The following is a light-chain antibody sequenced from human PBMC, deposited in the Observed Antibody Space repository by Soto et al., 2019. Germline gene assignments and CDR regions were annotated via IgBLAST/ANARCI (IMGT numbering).Light chain of an antibody. CDR3: QHVYSTPLT. V-gene: IGKV1-39*01. Sequence: DIQITQSPSSLSASVGDRFTITCRASQSISTYLHWYQQKPGKAPNLLIYAASTFQSGVPSRFSGSGSGTDFTLTISSLQPEDFATYFCQHVYSTPLTFGGGTKVDIK. J-gene: IGKJ4*01. CDR2: AAS. CDR1: QSISTY.